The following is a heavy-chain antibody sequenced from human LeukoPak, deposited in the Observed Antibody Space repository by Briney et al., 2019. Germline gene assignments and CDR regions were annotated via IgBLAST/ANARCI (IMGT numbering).Heavy chain of an antibody. J-gene: IGHJ6*02. D-gene: IGHD1/OR15-1a*01. CDR1: GFTFSRYA. V-gene: IGHV3-30-3*01. Sequence: LAGGSLRLSCAASGFTFSRYAMYWVRQAPGKGLEWVAVISYDGSNKYYADSVKGRFTISRDNSKNTLYLQMNSLRAEDTAVYYCARETTQYYYYYGMDVWGQGTTVTVSS. CDR2: ISYDGSNK. CDR3: ARETTQYYYYYGMDV.